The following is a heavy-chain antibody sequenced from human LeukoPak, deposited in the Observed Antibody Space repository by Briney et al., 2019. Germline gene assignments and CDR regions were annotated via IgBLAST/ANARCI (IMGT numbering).Heavy chain of an antibody. J-gene: IGHJ3*01. CDR1: GFTFDDYS. CDR2: ISWDGSDT. V-gene: IGHV3-43*01. Sequence: PGGSLRLSCAVSGFTFDDYSLHWVRQRPGKGLEWVSLISWDGSDTDYGVSVKGRFSISRDNSQNSLYLQMNSLRTEDTALYYCAKDLNTAWGDAFDVWGQGTMVSVSS. D-gene: IGHD5-18*01. CDR3: AKDLNTAWGDAFDV.